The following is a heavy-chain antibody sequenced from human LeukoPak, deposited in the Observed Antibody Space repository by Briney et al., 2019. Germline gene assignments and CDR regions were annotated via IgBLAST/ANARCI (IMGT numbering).Heavy chain of an antibody. CDR2: IYYSGST. CDR1: GGSISSYY. J-gene: IGHJ3*02. D-gene: IGHD4-17*01. V-gene: IGHV4-59*01. Sequence: SETLSLTCTVSGGSISSYYWSWIRQPPGKGLEWIGYIYYSGSTNYNPSLKSRVTISVDTSKNQFSLKLSSVTAADTAVYYCARDSPEKYGFWALMAFDTWGQGTMVTVSS. CDR3: ARDSPEKYGFWALMAFDT.